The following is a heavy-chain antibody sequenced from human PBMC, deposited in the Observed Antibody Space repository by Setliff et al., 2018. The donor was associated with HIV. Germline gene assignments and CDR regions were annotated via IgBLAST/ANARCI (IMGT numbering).Heavy chain of an antibody. CDR2: IKQDGRER. D-gene: IGHD6-19*01. CDR1: GFTISGYW. Sequence: GGSLRLSCAGSGFTISGYWMSWVRQAPGKGLEWVANIKQDGRERYNVDSVKGRFTISRDNANNSLYLQLNSLRAEDTAVYYCARGPQQTGWYGGACDVWGQGTMVTVSS. CDR3: ARGPQQTGWYGGACDV. J-gene: IGHJ3*01. V-gene: IGHV3-7*03.